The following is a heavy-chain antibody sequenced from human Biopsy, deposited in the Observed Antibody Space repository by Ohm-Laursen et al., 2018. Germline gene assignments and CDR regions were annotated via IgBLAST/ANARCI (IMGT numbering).Heavy chain of an antibody. V-gene: IGHV1-2*02. CDR3: TRGGYYYDSLAYYYWFDP. Sequence: GSSVMVSCKASGYTFTVYHVHWVRQAPGQGLEWMGWINAKTGDTNYAQKFQGRVTMTMDTSISTAYVDLSSLRSDDTAVYYCTRGGYYYDSLAYYYWFDPWGQGTLVTVSS. J-gene: IGHJ5*02. CDR1: GYTFTVYH. CDR2: INAKTGDT. D-gene: IGHD3-22*01.